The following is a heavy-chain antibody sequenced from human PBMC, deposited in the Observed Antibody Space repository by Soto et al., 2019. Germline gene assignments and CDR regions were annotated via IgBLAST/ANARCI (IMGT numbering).Heavy chain of an antibody. CDR2: IKSKTDGGTT. J-gene: IGHJ4*02. CDR1: GFTFSNAW. D-gene: IGHD6-13*01. CDR3: TTVHPIAAAGVFDY. V-gene: IGHV3-15*01. Sequence: EVQLVESGGGLVKPGGSLRLSCAASGFTFSNAWMSWVRQAPGKGLEWVGRIKSKTDGGTTDYAAPVKGRFTISRDDSKNTLYLQMNSLKTEDTAVYYCTTVHPIAAAGVFDYWGQGTLVTVSS.